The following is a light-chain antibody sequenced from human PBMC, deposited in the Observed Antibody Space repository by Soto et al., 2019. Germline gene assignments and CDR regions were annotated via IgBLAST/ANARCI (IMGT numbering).Light chain of an antibody. J-gene: IGKJ1*01. V-gene: IGKV1-39*01. CDR2: AVS. Sequence: DIQMTQSPSSLSASVGDRVTITCRATQTLRDYLNWYQHKPGRAPRLLIYAVSNLQSGVPSRFSGTGSGTDFTLTISSLQPEDFATYYCQQSFITPWTFGQGTKVEIK. CDR1: QTLRDY. CDR3: QQSFITPWT.